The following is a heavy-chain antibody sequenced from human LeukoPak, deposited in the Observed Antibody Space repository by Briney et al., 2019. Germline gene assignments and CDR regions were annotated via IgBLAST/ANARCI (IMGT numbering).Heavy chain of an antibody. D-gene: IGHD1-26*01. CDR2: IHPPSGGT. CDR3: ARASGGGSYSDGMDV. J-gene: IGHJ6*02. V-gene: IGHV1-2*06. CDR1: GYTFTGYF. Sequence: GASVKVSCKASGYTFTGYFMHWVRQAPGQGLEWMGRIHPPSGGTNTAQKFQGRVTMTTDTSISTAYMELRSLRSDDTAVYYCARASGGGSYSDGMDVWGQGTTVTVSS.